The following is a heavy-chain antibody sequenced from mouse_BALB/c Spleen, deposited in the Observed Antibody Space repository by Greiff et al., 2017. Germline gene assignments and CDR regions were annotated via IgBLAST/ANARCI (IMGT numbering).Heavy chain of an antibody. J-gene: IGHJ1*01. CDR3: ARKLGLNWYFDV. V-gene: IGHV5-12-1*01. D-gene: IGHD4-1*01. Sequence: EVKLVASGGGLVKPGGSLKLSCAASGFAFSSYDMSWVRQTPEKRLEWVAYISSGGGSTYYPDTVKGRFTISRDNAKNTLYLQMSSLKSEDTAMYYCARKLGLNWYFDVWGAGTTVTVSS. CDR2: ISSGGGST. CDR1: GFAFSSYD.